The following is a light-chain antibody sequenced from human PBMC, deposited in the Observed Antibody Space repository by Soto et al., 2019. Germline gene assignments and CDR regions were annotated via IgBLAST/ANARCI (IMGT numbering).Light chain of an antibody. CDR1: QTVSSNY. CDR2: GAS. CDR3: QQYGSSGT. Sequence: EIILTHSPDTLSFSPLERATLXSMASQTVSSNYLAWCQQRPGQAPRLLIYGASTRAAGIPDRFSGSGSGTDFTLTITRLEPEDSAVYYCQQYGSSGTFGQGTKVDIK. J-gene: IGKJ1*01. V-gene: IGKV3-20*01.